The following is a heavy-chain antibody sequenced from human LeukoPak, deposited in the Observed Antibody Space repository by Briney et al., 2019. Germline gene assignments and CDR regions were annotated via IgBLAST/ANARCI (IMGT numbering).Heavy chain of an antibody. V-gene: IGHV4-39*01. D-gene: IGHD6-6*01. CDR2: IDHAGTT. CDR1: GGSIITNDYW. Sequence: PSETLSLTCVVSGGSIITNDYWWGWIRQPPGKGLEWIGTIDHAGTTFYNVSLKSRVTISVDTPNNQFSLRLSSVTAADTAVYYCARGTGIAARTYFDYWGQGTLVTVSS. CDR3: ARGTGIAARTYFDY. J-gene: IGHJ4*02.